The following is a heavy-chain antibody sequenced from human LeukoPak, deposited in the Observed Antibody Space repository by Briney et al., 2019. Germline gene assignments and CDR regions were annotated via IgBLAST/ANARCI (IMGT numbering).Heavy chain of an antibody. V-gene: IGHV3-53*01. Sequence: GGSLRLSCAASGFTVSSNCMSWVRQAPGKGLEWVSVIYSGGSTYYADSVKGRFTISRDNSKNTLYLQMNSLRAEDTAVYYCARDKSSDYGDWFDPWGQGTLVTVSS. J-gene: IGHJ5*02. CDR3: ARDKSSDYGDWFDP. CDR1: GFTVSSNC. CDR2: IYSGGST. D-gene: IGHD4-17*01.